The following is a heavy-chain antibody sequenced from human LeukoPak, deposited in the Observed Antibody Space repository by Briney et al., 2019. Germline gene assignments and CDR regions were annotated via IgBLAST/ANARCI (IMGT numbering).Heavy chain of an antibody. J-gene: IGHJ4*02. CDR1: AFTFSSYS. Sequence: GRSLRLSCAASAFTFSSYSMNWVRQAPGKGLEWVSSISSSGSYIYYADSVKGRFTISRDNAKNSLYLQMNSLRAEDTAVYYRARGVVGATTPVDYWGQGTLVTVSS. V-gene: IGHV3-21*01. D-gene: IGHD1-26*01. CDR3: ARGVVGATTPVDY. CDR2: ISSSGSYI.